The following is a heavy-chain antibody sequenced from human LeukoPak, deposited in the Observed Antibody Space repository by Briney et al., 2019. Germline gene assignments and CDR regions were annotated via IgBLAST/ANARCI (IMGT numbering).Heavy chain of an antibody. J-gene: IGHJ1*01. CDR2: INHSGST. CDR1: GGSFSGYY. Sequence: SETLSLTCAVYGGSFSGYYWSWIRQPPGKGLEWIGEINHSGSTNYNPSLKSRVTISVDTSKNQFSLKLSSVTAADTAVYFCASVGGYGDYPLQHWGQGTLVTVSS. D-gene: IGHD4-17*01. V-gene: IGHV4-34*01. CDR3: ASVGGYGDYPLQH.